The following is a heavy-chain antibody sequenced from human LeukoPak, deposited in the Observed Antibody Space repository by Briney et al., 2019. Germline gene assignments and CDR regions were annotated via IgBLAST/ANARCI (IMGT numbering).Heavy chain of an antibody. J-gene: IGHJ4*02. D-gene: IGHD6-19*01. V-gene: IGHV3-23*01. CDR2: ISGSDGST. Sequence: GGSLRLSCAASGFTFRSYAMSWVRQAPGKGLEWVSTISGSDGSTYYANSVKGRFTISRDNSKNTLYLQMNSLRAEDTAVYYCAKDQSESSGLTNCFDYWGQGTLVTVSS. CDR3: AKDQSESSGLTNCFDY. CDR1: GFTFRSYA.